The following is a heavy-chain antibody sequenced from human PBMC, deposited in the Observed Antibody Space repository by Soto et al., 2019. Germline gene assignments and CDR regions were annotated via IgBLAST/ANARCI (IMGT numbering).Heavy chain of an antibody. V-gene: IGHV3-43*01. D-gene: IGHD2-8*01. Sequence: GGSLRLSCAASGFTFDDYTMHWVRQAPGKGLEWVSLISWDGGSTYYADSVKGRFTISRDNSKNSLYLQMNSLRTEDTALYYCAKDFGGCTNGVCYLTYYYGMDVWGQGTTVTVSS. J-gene: IGHJ6*02. CDR3: AKDFGGCTNGVCYLTYYYGMDV. CDR1: GFTFDDYT. CDR2: ISWDGGST.